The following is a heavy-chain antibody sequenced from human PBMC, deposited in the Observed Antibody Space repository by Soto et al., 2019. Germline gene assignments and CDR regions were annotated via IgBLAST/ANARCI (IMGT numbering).Heavy chain of an antibody. CDR1: GFTFDSHG. V-gene: IGHV3-30*18. J-gene: IGHJ5*02. CDR3: ANDLLPNTVTTCGS. Sequence: QVQLVESGGGAVQPGRSLRLSCAASGFTFDSHGMHWVRQAPGKGLEWVAVISSDGNNKYYADSVKGRFTISRDNFNNMLYLQMSSLRAEDTAVYYCANDLLPNTVTTCGSWGQGTLVTVSS. CDR2: ISSDGNNK. D-gene: IGHD4-17*01.